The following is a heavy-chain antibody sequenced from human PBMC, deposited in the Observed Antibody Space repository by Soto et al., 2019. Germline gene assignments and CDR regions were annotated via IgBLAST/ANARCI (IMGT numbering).Heavy chain of an antibody. D-gene: IGHD6-13*01. V-gene: IGHV3-11*01. J-gene: IGHJ6*01. CDR3: ARERYSSSRVYGMDV. Sequence: QVQVVESGGDLVKPGGSLRLSCAASGFTFNDYYMNWIRQAPGKGLEWVSYISSSGSIIDYADSVKGRFTISRDSARNSLYLQMNSLSVEDTAVYYWARERYSSSRVYGMDVGGQGTRVTVCS. CDR2: ISSSGSII. CDR1: GFTFNDYY.